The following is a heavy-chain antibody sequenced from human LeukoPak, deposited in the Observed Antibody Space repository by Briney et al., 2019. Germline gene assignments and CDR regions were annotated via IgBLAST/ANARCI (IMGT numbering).Heavy chain of an antibody. CDR2: IYYSGST. J-gene: IGHJ4*02. CDR1: GGSISSYY. Sequence: SETLSLTCTVSGGSISSYYWSWIRQPPGKGLEWIGYIYYSGSTSYNPSLKSRVTISVDTSKKQFSLKLSSVTAADTAVYYCARITIFGVERFDYWGQGTLVTVSS. V-gene: IGHV4-59*08. D-gene: IGHD3-3*01. CDR3: ARITIFGVERFDY.